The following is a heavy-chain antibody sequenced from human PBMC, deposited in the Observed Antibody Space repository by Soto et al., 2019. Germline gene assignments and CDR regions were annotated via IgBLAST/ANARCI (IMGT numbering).Heavy chain of an antibody. CDR1: GFSFSDYY. D-gene: IGHD6-13*01. CDR2: ISSSGNTK. V-gene: IGHV3-11*01. Sequence: QVQLVESGGGLVKPGGSLRLSCAASGFSFSDYYMTWIRQAPGKGLEWVSYISSSGNTKYHADSVKGRFTISRDNVKNSLYLQMNSLRAEDTAVYYCARGYSSIWTYNWFDPWGQGTLVTVSS. CDR3: ARGYSSIWTYNWFDP. J-gene: IGHJ5*02.